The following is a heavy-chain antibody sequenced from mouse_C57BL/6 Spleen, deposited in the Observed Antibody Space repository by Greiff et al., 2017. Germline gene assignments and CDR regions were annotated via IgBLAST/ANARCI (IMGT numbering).Heavy chain of an antibody. V-gene: IGHV14-2*01. CDR2: IDPEDGET. Sequence: VHVKQSGAELVKPGASVKLSCTASGFNIKDYYMHWVKQRTEQGLEWIGRIDPEDGETKYAPKFQGKATITADTSTNTAYLQLSSLTSEDTAVYYCASYYYGSSPYYFDYWGQGTTLTVSS. J-gene: IGHJ2*01. CDR1: GFNIKDYY. D-gene: IGHD1-1*01. CDR3: ASYYYGSSPYYFDY.